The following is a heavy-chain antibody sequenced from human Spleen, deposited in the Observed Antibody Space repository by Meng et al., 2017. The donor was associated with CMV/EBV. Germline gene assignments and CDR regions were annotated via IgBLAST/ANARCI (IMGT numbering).Heavy chain of an antibody. J-gene: IGHJ5*02. D-gene: IGHD3-16*01. CDR3: AKWYGANPLGLGS. CDR2: ISGYNGNT. V-gene: IGHV1-18*01. Sequence: ASGYSFTSFSVTWVRQAPGQGLEWMGWISGYNGNTRIAQKVQDRVSLTTDTSTNSADMELRSLTSDDTAVYYCAKWYGANPLGLGSWGQGTLVTVSS. CDR1: GYSFTSFS.